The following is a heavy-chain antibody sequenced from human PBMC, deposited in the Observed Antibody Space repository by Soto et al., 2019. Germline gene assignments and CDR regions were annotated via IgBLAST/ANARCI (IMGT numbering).Heavy chain of an antibody. D-gene: IGHD3-3*01. J-gene: IGHJ5*02. V-gene: IGHV1-69*12. Sequence: QVQLVQSGAEVKKPGSSVKVSCKASGGTFSSYAISWVRQAPGQGLEWMGGIIPIFGTANYAQKFQGRVTITADESTSTAYMELSSLRSEDTAVYYCARSSRPTTGPRSGYNWFDPWGQGTLVTVSS. CDR1: GGTFSSYA. CDR3: ARSSRPTTGPRSGYNWFDP. CDR2: IIPIFGTA.